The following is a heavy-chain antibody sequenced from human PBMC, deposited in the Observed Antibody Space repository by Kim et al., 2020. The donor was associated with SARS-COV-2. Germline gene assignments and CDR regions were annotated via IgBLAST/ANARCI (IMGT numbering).Heavy chain of an antibody. D-gene: IGHD5-18*01. CDR2: IYRSDTT. J-gene: IGHJ6*02. V-gene: IGHV3-53*01. Sequence: GGSLRLSCAASGFTISNTYMSWVRQAPGKGLEWVSIIYRSDTTHYADSVKGRFTISRDNSKNTLYLQMNGLRAEDTAVYYCARDVDTSVGTMDVWGQGTTVTVSS. CDR1: GFTISNTY. CDR3: ARDVDTSVGTMDV.